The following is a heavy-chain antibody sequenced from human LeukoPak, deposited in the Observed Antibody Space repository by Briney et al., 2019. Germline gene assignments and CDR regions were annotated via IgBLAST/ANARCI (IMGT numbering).Heavy chain of an antibody. CDR2: ISYDGSNK. V-gene: IGHV3-30*04. D-gene: IGHD6-19*01. J-gene: IGHJ4*02. CDR3: ASPPFNSSGWYLDY. CDR1: GFTFSSYA. Sequence: GGSLRLSCAASGFTFSSYAMHWVRQAPGKGLEWVAVISYDGSNKYYADSVKGRSTISRDNSKNTLYLQMNSLRAEDTAVYYCASPPFNSSGWYLDYWGQGTLVTVSS.